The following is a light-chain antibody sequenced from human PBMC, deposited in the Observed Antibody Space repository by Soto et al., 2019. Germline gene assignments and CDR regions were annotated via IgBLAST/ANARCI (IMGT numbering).Light chain of an antibody. CDR2: EAS. CDR3: CSYAGSSTDV. CDR1: SSDVGSYNF. J-gene: IGLJ1*01. V-gene: IGLV2-23*01. Sequence: SVLTQPASVSGSPGQSITISCTGTSSDVGSYNFVSWYQQHPGKAPKLMIYEASKRPSGGSNRFSGSKSGNTASLTISGLQPEDEADYYCCSYAGSSTDVFGAGTKVTVL.